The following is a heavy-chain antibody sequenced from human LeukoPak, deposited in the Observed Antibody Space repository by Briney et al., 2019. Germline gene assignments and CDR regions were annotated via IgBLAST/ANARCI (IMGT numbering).Heavy chain of an antibody. V-gene: IGHV4-4*07. Sequence: TASETLSLTCTVSGGSISSYYWSWIRQPAGKGLEWIGRIYTSGSTNYNPSLKSRVTMSVDTSKNQFSLKVSSVTAADTAVYYCARDALSDYGDYVGYFDYWGQGTLVTVSS. CDR3: ARDALSDYGDYVGYFDY. CDR2: IYTSGST. J-gene: IGHJ4*02. D-gene: IGHD4-17*01. CDR1: GGSISSYY.